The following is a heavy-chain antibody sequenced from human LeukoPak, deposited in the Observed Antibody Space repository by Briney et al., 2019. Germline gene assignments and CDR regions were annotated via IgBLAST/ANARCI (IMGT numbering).Heavy chain of an antibody. Sequence: SETLSLTCAVSGGSLKNYYWSWIRQPAGKGLEWIGRMYNGGTTFYNPSLKSRVTISVDTSKNQFSLKLTSVTAADSAVYYCARSRSYSSTWYNPWGQGTLVTVSS. V-gene: IGHV4-4*07. CDR3: ARSRSYSSTWYNP. CDR1: GGSLKNYY. J-gene: IGHJ5*02. D-gene: IGHD6-13*01. CDR2: MYNGGTT.